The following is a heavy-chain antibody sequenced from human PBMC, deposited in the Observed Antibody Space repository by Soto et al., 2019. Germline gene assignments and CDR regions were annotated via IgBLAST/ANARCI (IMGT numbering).Heavy chain of an antibody. V-gene: IGHV3-33*01. J-gene: IGHJ4*02. CDR1: GFTFSSYG. Sequence: QVQLVESGGGVVQPGRSLRLSCAASGFTFSSYGMHWVRQAPGKGLEWVAVIWYDGSNKYYADSVKGRFTISRDNSKNTLYLQMNSLRAEDTAVYYCAREGSVLRFLEWGYFDYWGQGTMVTVSS. CDR2: IWYDGSNK. D-gene: IGHD3-3*01. CDR3: AREGSVLRFLEWGYFDY.